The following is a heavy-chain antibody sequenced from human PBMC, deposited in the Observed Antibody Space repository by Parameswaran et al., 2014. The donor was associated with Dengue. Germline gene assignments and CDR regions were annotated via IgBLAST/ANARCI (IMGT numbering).Heavy chain of an antibody. J-gene: IGHJ4*02. Sequence: RWIRQPPGKGLEWIGDIYRSGSTYYNSSLKSRVTISVDRSKNQFSLKVTSVTAADTAVYYCARGDNGNYLGYWGQGTLVTVSS. V-gene: IGHV4-30-2*01. CDR3: ARGDNGNYLGY. D-gene: IGHD1-14*01. CDR2: IYRSGST.